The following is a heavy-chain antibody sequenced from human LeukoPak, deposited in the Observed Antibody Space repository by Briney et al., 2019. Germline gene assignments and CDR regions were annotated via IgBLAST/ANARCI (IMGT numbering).Heavy chain of an antibody. J-gene: IGHJ4*02. V-gene: IGHV4-30-2*01. CDR1: GGSISSGDYS. D-gene: IGHD6-19*01. CDR3: ASETVASSVVHY. Sequence: SQTLSLTCAVSGGSISSGDYSWNWIRQPPGQGLEWIGNIYQSGDTNYNPSLKSRVTMSVDRSKNQFSLRLNSVTAAATAGYYCASETVASSVVHYWGQGALVTVSS. CDR2: IYQSGDT.